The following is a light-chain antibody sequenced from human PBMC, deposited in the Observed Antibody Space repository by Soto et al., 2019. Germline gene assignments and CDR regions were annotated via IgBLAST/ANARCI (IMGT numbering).Light chain of an antibody. CDR2: GAS. Sequence: EIVMTQSPATLSVSPGERATLSCRASQSVSSNLARYQQKPGQAPRLLIYGASTRATGITARFSGSESGTGLTLAISSLQSEDFAVYYCQQYNNWPTSYTFGQGTKLEIK. CDR3: QQYNNWPTSYT. CDR1: QSVSSN. J-gene: IGKJ2*01. V-gene: IGKV3-15*01.